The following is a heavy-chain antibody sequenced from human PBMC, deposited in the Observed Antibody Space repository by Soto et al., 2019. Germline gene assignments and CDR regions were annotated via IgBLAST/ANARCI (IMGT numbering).Heavy chain of an antibody. CDR3: ARGGSESDY. J-gene: IGHJ4*02. CDR1: GFTFSTYW. D-gene: IGHD3-10*01. CDR2: IKQDGSEK. V-gene: IGHV3-7*01. Sequence: EVQLVESGGGLVQPGGSLRLSCAVSGFTFSTYWMTWGRQAPGKGLEWVANIKQDGSEKHYVDSVKGRLTISRDNAKNSLYLQMNSLRAEDTAVYFCARGGSESDYWGQGTLVTVSS.